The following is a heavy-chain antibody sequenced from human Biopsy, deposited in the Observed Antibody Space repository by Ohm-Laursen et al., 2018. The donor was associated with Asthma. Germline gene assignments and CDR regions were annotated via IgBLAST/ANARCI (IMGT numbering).Heavy chain of an antibody. CDR3: AKDVVWFRELGGMDV. CDR1: GFTFSTFA. V-gene: IGHV3-30*18. Sequence: SLRLSCAASGFTFSTFAMNWARQAPGKGLEWVSAIKYNGSNRYSADSVRGRFTISRDNSKNTLYLQMNSLRTGDTAVYYCAKDVVWFRELGGMDVWGQGTTVTVSS. J-gene: IGHJ6*02. D-gene: IGHD3-10*01. CDR2: IKYNGSNR.